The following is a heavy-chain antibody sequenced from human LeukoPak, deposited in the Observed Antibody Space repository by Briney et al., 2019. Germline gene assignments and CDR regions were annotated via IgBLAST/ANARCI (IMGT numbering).Heavy chain of an antibody. V-gene: IGHV3-30*04. CDR1: GFTFSSYA. CDR2: ISYDGSNK. D-gene: IGHD3-16*02. CDR3: ARDEAFGGVIVFDY. Sequence: GRSLRLSCAASGFTFSSYAMHWVRQAPGKGLEWVAVISYDGSNKYYADSVKGRFTISRDNSKNTLYLQMNSLRAEDTAVYYCARDEAFGGVIVFDYWGQGTLVTVSS. J-gene: IGHJ4*02.